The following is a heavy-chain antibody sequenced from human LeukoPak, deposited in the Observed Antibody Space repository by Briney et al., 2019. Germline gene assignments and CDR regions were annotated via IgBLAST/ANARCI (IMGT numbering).Heavy chain of an antibody. CDR3: ARVTGYMIEDYFDY. CDR1: GYTFTSYG. Sequence: ASVKVSCKASGYTFTSYGISWVRQAPGQGLEWMGWISAYNGNTSYAQKLQGRVTMTTDTSTSTAYMELRSLRSDDTAVYYCARVTGYMIEDYFDYWGQGTLVTVSS. CDR2: ISAYNGNT. V-gene: IGHV1-18*01. D-gene: IGHD3-22*01. J-gene: IGHJ4*02.